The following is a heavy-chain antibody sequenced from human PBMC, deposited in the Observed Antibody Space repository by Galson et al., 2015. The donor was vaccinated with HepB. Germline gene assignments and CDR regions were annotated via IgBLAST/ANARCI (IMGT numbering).Heavy chain of an antibody. J-gene: IGHJ5*02. CDR1: DFIFTNYG. Sequence: SVKVSCKASDFIFTNYGITWVRQAPGQGLEWMGWVSAYNGNTDYAQKFRGRVTMTTDTSTTTAYMELRNLRSDDTAVYYCARGIHHYYDSSGYYSSGLDLWGQGTLVTVSS. V-gene: IGHV1-18*01. CDR2: VSAYNGNT. CDR3: ARGIHHYYDSSGYYSSGLDL. D-gene: IGHD3-22*01.